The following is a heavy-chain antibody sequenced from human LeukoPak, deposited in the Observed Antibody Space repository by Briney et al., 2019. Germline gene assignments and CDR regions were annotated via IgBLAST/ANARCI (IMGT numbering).Heavy chain of an antibody. CDR3: ARERGPSGEYGSFYYYYYGMDV. CDR2: ISTNNGNT. Sequence: ASVKVSCKASGYTFPNYGTAWVRQAPGQGLEWMGWISTNNGNTNYAQKFQGRVTMTTDTSTRTAYMELRSLRSDDTAVYYCARERGPSGEYGSFYYYYYGMDVWGQGTTVTVSS. V-gene: IGHV1-18*01. D-gene: IGHD4-17*01. CDR1: GYTFPNYG. J-gene: IGHJ6*02.